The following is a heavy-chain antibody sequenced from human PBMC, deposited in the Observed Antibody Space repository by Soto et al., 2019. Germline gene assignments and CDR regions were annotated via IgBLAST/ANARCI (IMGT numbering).Heavy chain of an antibody. D-gene: IGHD2-2*01. CDR3: AKDPGHCSSTSCLMGDYYYYGMDV. CDR2: ISGSGGST. Sequence: PGGSLRLSCAASGFTFSSYAMSWVRQAPGKGLEWVSAISGSGGSTYYADSVKGRFTISRDNSKNTLYLQMNSLRAEDTAVYYCAKDPGHCSSTSCLMGDYYYYGMDVWGQGTTVTVSS. V-gene: IGHV3-23*01. CDR1: GFTFSSYA. J-gene: IGHJ6*02.